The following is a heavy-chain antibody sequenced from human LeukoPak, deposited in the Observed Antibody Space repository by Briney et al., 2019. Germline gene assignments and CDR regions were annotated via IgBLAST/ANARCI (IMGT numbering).Heavy chain of an antibody. V-gene: IGHV3-53*01. D-gene: IGHD2-2*01. Sequence: PGGSLRLSCAASGFNVNSYYMSWVRQAPGRGLEWVSVLSSGDNTHYADSVNGRFTISRDNSKNTLYLQLNSLRAEDTAVYYCARRYCSTCPTGHAFDLWGQGTMVTVSS. J-gene: IGHJ3*01. CDR2: LSSGDNT. CDR3: ARRYCSTCPTGHAFDL. CDR1: GFNVNSYY.